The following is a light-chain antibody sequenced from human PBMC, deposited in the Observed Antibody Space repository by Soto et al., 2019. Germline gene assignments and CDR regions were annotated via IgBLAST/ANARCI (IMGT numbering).Light chain of an antibody. CDR3: CSYAGSYTHV. J-gene: IGLJ1*01. V-gene: IGLV2-11*01. CDR1: SSDIGGYNY. CDR2: DVI. Sequence: QSVLTQPRSVSGSPGQSVTISCTGTSSDIGGYNYVSWYQQHPGKAPKLMIYDVIKRPSGVPDRFSGSKSGNTASLTIYGLQAEDEADYCCCSYAGSYTHVFGTGTKVTVL.